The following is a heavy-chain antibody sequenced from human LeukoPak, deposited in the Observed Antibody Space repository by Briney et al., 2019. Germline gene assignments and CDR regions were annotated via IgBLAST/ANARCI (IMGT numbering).Heavy chain of an antibody. CDR2: VSSDSTYI. D-gene: IGHD3-10*01. CDR1: GFTFSSNS. CDR3: ATSLWSDDAFDI. V-gene: IGHV3-21*04. Sequence: GGSLRLSCAASGFTFSSNSMNWVRQAPGKGLEWVSSVSSDSTYIYYADSVKGRFTISRDNAKNSLYLQMNSLRAEDTAVYYCATSLWSDDAFDIWGQGTMVTVSS. J-gene: IGHJ3*02.